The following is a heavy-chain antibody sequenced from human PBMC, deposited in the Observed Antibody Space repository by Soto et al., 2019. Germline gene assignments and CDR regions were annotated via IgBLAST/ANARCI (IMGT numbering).Heavy chain of an antibody. CDR1: GYTFTGYY. CDR3: ARDSNRPTSIAARNFDY. J-gene: IGHJ4*02. D-gene: IGHD6-6*01. Sequence: ASVKVSCKASGYTFTGYYMHWVRQAPGQGLEWMGWINPNSGGTNYAQKFQGWVTMTRDTSISTAYMELSRLRSDDTAVYYCARDSNRPTSIAARNFDYWGQGTLVTVSS. V-gene: IGHV1-2*04. CDR2: INPNSGGT.